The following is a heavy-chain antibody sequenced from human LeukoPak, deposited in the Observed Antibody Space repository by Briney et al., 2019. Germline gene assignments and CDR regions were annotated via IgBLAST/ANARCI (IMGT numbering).Heavy chain of an antibody. CDR1: GFTFSSYA. J-gene: IGHJ5*02. Sequence: GRSLRLSCAASGFTFSSYAMHWVRQAPGKGLEWVAVISYDGSNKYYADSVKGRFTISRDNSKNTLYLQMNSLRAEDTAVYYCARLLGAGYCSSTSCQDWFDPWGQGTLVTVSS. CDR2: ISYDGSNK. D-gene: IGHD2-2*01. V-gene: IGHV3-30-3*01. CDR3: ARLLGAGYCSSTSCQDWFDP.